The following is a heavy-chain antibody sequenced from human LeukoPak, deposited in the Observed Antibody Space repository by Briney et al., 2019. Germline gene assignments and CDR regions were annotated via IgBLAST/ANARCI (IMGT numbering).Heavy chain of an antibody. CDR1: GGSISSYY. D-gene: IGHD2-15*01. CDR2: IYYSGST. J-gene: IGHJ4*02. Sequence: SETLSLTCTVSGGSISSYYWSWIRQPPGKGLEWIGYIYYSGSTNYNPSLKSRVTISVDTSKNQFSLKLSSVTAADTAVYYCARSCSGGSCYESDFDYWGQGTLVTVSS. CDR3: ARSCSGGSCYESDFDY. V-gene: IGHV4-59*01.